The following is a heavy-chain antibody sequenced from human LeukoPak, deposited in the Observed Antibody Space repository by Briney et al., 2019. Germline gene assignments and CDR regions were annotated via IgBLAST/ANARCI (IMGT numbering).Heavy chain of an antibody. CDR1: GFTFDDYA. Sequence: GRSLRLSCAASGFTFDDYAMHWVRQAPGKGLEWVSGISWNSGSIGYADSVKGRFTISRDNAKNSLYLQMNSLRAEDTAVYYCARQSGIQLELHDAFDIWGQGTMVTVSS. CDR2: ISWNSGSI. V-gene: IGHV3-9*01. J-gene: IGHJ3*02. CDR3: ARQSGIQLELHDAFDI. D-gene: IGHD1-1*01.